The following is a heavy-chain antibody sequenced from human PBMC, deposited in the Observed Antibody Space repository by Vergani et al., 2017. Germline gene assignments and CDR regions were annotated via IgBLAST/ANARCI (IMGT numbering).Heavy chain of an antibody. CDR3: ARVVVPAAIARVSTYYYYYMDV. V-gene: IGHV4-31*03. Sequence: QVQLQESGPGLVKPSQTLSLTCTVSGGSISSGGYYWSWIRQHPGKGLEWIGYIYYSGSTYYNPSLKSRVIISVDTSKNQFSLKLSSVTAADTAVYYCARVVVPAAIARVSTYYYYYMDVWGKGTTVTVSS. CDR1: GGSISSGGYY. D-gene: IGHD2-2*02. CDR2: IYYSGST. J-gene: IGHJ6*03.